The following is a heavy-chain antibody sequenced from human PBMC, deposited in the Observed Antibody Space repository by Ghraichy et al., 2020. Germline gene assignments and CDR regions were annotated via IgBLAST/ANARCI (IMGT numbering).Heavy chain of an antibody. D-gene: IGHD1-1*01. Sequence: SETLSLTCAADGGSFRGYYWHWVRQSPGKGLEWIGEVSHSGRTDYTPSFKSRGTLSVDTSKSEFSLRMTAVTAADTAIYYCSRGNPTMNDYFDSWGKGTLVTVSS. J-gene: IGHJ4*02. V-gene: IGHV4-34*01. CDR1: GGSFRGYY. CDR3: SRGNPTMNDYFDS. CDR2: VSHSGRT.